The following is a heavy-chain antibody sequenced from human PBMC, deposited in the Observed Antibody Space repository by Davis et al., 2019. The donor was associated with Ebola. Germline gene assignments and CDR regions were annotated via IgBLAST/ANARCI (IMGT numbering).Heavy chain of an antibody. D-gene: IGHD3-9*01. CDR3: ARDSTVYFDWLTNYYYGMDV. V-gene: IGHV3-74*03. CDR1: GFRFRDYW. Sequence: PGGSLRLSCAASGFRFRDYWMHWVRQVPGKGLVWVSHINGDGSDAKYADSVKGRFTISRDNAKNSLYLQMNSLRAEDTAVYYCARDSTVYFDWLTNYYYGMDVWGQGTTVTVSS. J-gene: IGHJ6*02. CDR2: INGDGSDA.